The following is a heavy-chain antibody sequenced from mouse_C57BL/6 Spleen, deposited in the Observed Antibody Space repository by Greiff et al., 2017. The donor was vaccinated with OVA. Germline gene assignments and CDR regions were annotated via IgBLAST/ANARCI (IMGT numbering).Heavy chain of an antibody. J-gene: IGHJ3*01. CDR3: ARRGVTGTGGFAY. CDR2: ISSGGSYT. V-gene: IGHV5-6*01. Sequence: EVKLVESGGDLVKPGGSLKLSCAASGFTFSSYGMSWVRQTPDKRLEWVATISSGGSYTYYPDSVKGRFTISRDNAKNTLYLQMSSLKSEDTAVYYGARRGVTGTGGFAYWGQGTLVTVSA. D-gene: IGHD4-1*01. CDR1: GFTFSSYG.